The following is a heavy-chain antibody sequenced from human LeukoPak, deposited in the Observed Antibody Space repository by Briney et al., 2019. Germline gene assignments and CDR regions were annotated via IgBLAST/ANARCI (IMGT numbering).Heavy chain of an antibody. D-gene: IGHD6-13*01. CDR2: IYYSGST. CDR1: GGSISSSSYY. J-gene: IGHJ3*02. V-gene: IGHV4-39*07. Sequence: SETLSLTCTVSGGSISSSSYYWGWIRQPPGKGLEWIGSIYYSGSTYYNSSLKSRVTISVDTSKNQFSLKMSSVTAADTAVYYCARDGMSIAAAGDAFDIWGQGTMVTVSS. CDR3: ARDGMSIAAAGDAFDI.